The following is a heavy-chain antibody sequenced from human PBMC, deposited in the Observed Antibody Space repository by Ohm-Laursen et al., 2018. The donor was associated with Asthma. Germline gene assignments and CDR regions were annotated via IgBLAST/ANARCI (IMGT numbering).Heavy chain of an antibody. J-gene: IGHJ4*02. CDR3: ARDVMEWYLPAFDF. D-gene: IGHD3-3*01. V-gene: IGHV3-30-3*01. CDR2: ISYDGSNK. Sequence: SLRLSCTASGFTFSSCAMHWVRQAPGKGLEWVAVISYDGSNKYYADSVMGRFTISRDNSKNTLYLQMNSLRPDDTAVYYCARDVMEWYLPAFDFWGQGTLVTVSS. CDR1: GFTFSSCA.